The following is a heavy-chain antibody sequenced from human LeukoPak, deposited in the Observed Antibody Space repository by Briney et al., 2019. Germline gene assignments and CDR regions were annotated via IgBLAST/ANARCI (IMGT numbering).Heavy chain of an antibody. V-gene: IGHV3-21*01. CDR3: ASGIYYASVHTWSPV. CDR2: ISGGSEYI. Sequence: GGSLRLSCAASGFTFNTYSMNWVRQTPGKGLEWVSSISGGSEYIYYTDSVKGRFTISRDNAKNSLYLQMSSLRADDTAVYYCASGIYYASVHTWSPVWGQGTLVTVS. D-gene: IGHD3-10*01. CDR1: GFTFNTYS. J-gene: IGHJ4*02.